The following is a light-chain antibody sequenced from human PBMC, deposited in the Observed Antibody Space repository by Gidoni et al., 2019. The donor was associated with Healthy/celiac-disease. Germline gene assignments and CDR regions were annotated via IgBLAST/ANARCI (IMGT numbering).Light chain of an antibody. Sequence: SYELTQPPSVSVSPGQTASITCSGDQLGDKYACWYQQKPGQYPVLVIYQDSKRPSGIPERFSGSTSGNTATLTISGTQAMDEADDYCQAWDSSTVVFGGGTKLTVL. J-gene: IGLJ2*01. CDR1: QLGDKY. CDR3: QAWDSSTVV. V-gene: IGLV3-1*01. CDR2: QDS.